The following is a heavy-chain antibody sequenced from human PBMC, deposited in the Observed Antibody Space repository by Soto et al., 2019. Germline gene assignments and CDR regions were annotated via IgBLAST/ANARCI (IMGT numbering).Heavy chain of an antibody. CDR3: ARLGSLSYLR. CDR2: IYFSGST. CDR1: GGSISSSSYY. V-gene: IGHV4-39*01. D-gene: IGHD3-16*01. J-gene: IGHJ4*02. Sequence: SETLSLTCTVSGGSISSSSYYWGWIRQPTGKGLEWIGSIYFSGSTYYNPSLKSRVTISVDTSKNQFSLKLSSVTAADTAVYYCARLGSLSYLRWGQGNMVTVSS.